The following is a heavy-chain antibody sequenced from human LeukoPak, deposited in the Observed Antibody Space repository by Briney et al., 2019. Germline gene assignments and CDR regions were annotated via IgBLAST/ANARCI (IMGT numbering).Heavy chain of an antibody. CDR2: ISSSSSTI. V-gene: IGHV3-48*01. CDR3: AKDRGSGKGYYYGMDV. CDR1: GFTFSSYS. J-gene: IGHJ6*02. Sequence: GGSLRLSCAASGFTFSSYSMNWVRQAPGKGLEWVSYISSSSSTIYYADSVKGRFTTSRDKSKNTLYLQMNSLRAEDTAVYYCAKDRGSGKGYYYGMDVWGQGTTVTVSS. D-gene: IGHD3-10*01.